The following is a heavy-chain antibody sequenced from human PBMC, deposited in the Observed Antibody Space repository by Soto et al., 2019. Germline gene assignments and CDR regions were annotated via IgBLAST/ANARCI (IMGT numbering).Heavy chain of an antibody. CDR3: AKARNYPDAFDI. CDR1: GFTFSSYA. V-gene: IGHV3-23*01. Sequence: EVQLLESGGGLVQPGGSLRLSCAASGFTFSSYAMSWVRQAPGKGLEWVSAISGGGGSTYYADSVKGRFTISRDNSKNTLYLQMNSLRAEEAAVYYCAKARNYPDAFDIWGQGTMVTVSS. D-gene: IGHD1-7*01. CDR2: ISGGGGST. J-gene: IGHJ3*02.